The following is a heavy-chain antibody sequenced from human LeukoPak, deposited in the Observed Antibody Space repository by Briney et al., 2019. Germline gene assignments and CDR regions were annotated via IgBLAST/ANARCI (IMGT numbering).Heavy chain of an antibody. J-gene: IGHJ4*02. V-gene: IGHV3-21*01. CDR3: ARSRNVGMATRAFDY. D-gene: IGHD5-24*01. CDR1: GFTFSSYS. CDR2: ISSSSSYI. Sequence: PGGSLRLSCAASGFTFSSYSMNWVRQAPGKGLEWVSSISSSSSYIYYADSVKGRFTISRDNAKNSLYLQMNSLRAEDTAVYYCARSRNVGMATRAFDYWGQGTLVTVSS.